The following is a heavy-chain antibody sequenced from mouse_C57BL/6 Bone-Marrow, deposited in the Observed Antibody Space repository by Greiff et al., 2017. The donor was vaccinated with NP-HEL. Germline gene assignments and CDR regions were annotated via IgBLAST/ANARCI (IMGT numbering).Heavy chain of an antibody. V-gene: IGHV1-55*01. CDR3: ARGGYYSNHMDY. Sequence: QVQLQQPGAELVKPGASVKMSCKASGYTFTSYWITWVKQRPGQGLEWIGDIYPGSGSTNYNEKFKSKATLTVDTSSSTAYMQLSSLTSEDSAVYYCARGGYYSNHMDYWGQGTSVTVSS. J-gene: IGHJ4*01. CDR2: IYPGSGST. CDR1: GYTFTSYW. D-gene: IGHD2-5*01.